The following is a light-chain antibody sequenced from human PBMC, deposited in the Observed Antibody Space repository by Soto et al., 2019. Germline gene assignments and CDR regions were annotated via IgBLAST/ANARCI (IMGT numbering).Light chain of an antibody. Sequence: DIQMTQSPSTLSASVGDRVTFTCRASQSIGSSLAWYQQKPGKGPKLLIYDASTLESGVPSRFSGSGFGTEFALTISSLQPDDFATFYCQQYNSYGTFGQGTKVDIK. CDR2: DAS. V-gene: IGKV1-5*01. CDR1: QSIGSS. J-gene: IGKJ2*01. CDR3: QQYNSYGT.